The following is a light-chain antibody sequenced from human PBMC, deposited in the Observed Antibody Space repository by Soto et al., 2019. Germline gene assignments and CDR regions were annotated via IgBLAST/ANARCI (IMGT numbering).Light chain of an antibody. J-gene: IGKJ5*01. CDR3: QKYNNVPAT. CDR1: QGISNS. CDR2: AAS. Sequence: IRMTQSPSSLSASTGDRVTITCRASQGISNSLAWYQQKPGKVPRLLIYAASILQLGVPSRFSGSGSGTDFTLTISSLQPEDVATYYCQKYNNVPATFGLGTRLEIK. V-gene: IGKV1-27*01.